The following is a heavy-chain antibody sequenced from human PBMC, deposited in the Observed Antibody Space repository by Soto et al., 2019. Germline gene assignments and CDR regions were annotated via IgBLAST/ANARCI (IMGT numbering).Heavy chain of an antibody. V-gene: IGHV1-69*06. CDR1: GGTFSNYA. CDR2: IIPVSGTK. CDR3: ARADCCSISCPDYCYHGVDV. Sequence: ASVKVSCKASGGTFSNYAIDWVRQAPGQGPEWKGGIIPVSGTKKYAQKFQGRGTVTADKSTSTAYMDLSSLTSEDTAVYYCARADCCSISCPDYCYHGVDVWGQGTTVTVSS. J-gene: IGHJ6*02. D-gene: IGHD2-2*01.